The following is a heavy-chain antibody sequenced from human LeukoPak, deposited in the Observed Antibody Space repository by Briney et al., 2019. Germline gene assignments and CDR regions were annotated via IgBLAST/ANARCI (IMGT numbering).Heavy chain of an antibody. Sequence: GTSLRLSCVASGFTFTNYAMSWVRQAPGKGLEWVSAITGSDGSSYYADSVKGGFTISRDNSKNTLYLQVNSLRAEDTAVYYCAKWGDYDILTGYYVPDYWGQGTLVTVSS. CDR1: GFTFTNYA. V-gene: IGHV3-23*01. D-gene: IGHD3-9*01. J-gene: IGHJ4*02. CDR2: ITGSDGSS. CDR3: AKWGDYDILTGYYVPDY.